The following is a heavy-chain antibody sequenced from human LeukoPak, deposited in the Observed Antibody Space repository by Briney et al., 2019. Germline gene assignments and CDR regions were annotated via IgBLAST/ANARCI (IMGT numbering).Heavy chain of an antibody. D-gene: IGHD3-16*01. CDR3: ARGTWGSFGY. J-gene: IGHJ4*02. Sequence: GGSLRLSCAASGFTFSSYWMNWVRQAPGKGLVWASRLNSDGSITSYADSVKGRFTISRDNAKNTLYLQMNSLRAEDTAVYYCARGTWGSFGYWGQGALVTVSS. CDR2: LNSDGSIT. CDR1: GFTFSSYW. V-gene: IGHV3-74*01.